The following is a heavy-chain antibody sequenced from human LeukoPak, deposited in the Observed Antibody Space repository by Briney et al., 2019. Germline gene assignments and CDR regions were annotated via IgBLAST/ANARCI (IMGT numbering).Heavy chain of an antibody. Sequence: SSETLSLTCAVSGGSISSSNWWSWVRQPPGKGLEWIGEINHSGSTNYNPSLKSRVTISVDTSKNQFSLKLSSVTAADTAVYYCARVRPRSVFDYWGQGTLVTVSS. CDR1: GGSISSSNW. CDR2: INHSGST. CDR3: ARVRPRSVFDY. V-gene: IGHV4-4*02. J-gene: IGHJ4*02.